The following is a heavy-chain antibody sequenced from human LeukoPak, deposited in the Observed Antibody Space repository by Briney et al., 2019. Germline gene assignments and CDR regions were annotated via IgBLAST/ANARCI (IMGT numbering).Heavy chain of an antibody. CDR2: ISGNGGVI. V-gene: IGHV3-11*04. J-gene: IGHJ4*02. Sequence: GSLRLSCAASGFTFSDNYMTWVRQAPGKGLEWLSYISGNGGVIQYADSVRGRFTISRDNAKNLLYLQMDSLRVEDTAIYYCARDPRTVRIWGQGTLVTVSS. CDR3: ARDPRTVRI. CDR1: GFTFSDNY. D-gene: IGHD1-1*01.